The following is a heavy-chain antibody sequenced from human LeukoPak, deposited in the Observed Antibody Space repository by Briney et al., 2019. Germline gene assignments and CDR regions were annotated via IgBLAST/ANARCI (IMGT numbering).Heavy chain of an antibody. V-gene: IGHV3-48*01. J-gene: IGHJ6*02. CDR3: ARDWVYSSGWYLGMDV. D-gene: IGHD6-19*01. Sequence: GGSLRLSCAASGFTFSSYSMNWVRQAPGKGLEWVSYISSSSSTIYYADSVKGRFTISRDNVKNSLYLQMNSLRAEDTAVYYCARDWVYSSGWYLGMDVWGQGTTVTVSS. CDR1: GFTFSSYS. CDR2: ISSSSSTI.